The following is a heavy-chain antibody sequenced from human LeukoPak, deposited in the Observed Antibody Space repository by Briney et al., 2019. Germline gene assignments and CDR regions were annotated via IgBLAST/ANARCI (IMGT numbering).Heavy chain of an antibody. Sequence: SETLSLTCAVYGGPFSGYYWSWIRQPPGKGLEWIGEINHSGGTYYKPSLNSRVTMSVDTSKNQFSLKLSSVTAADTAVYYCARGGYSYGFDYWGQGTLVTVSS. CDR2: INHSGGT. CDR3: ARGGYSYGFDY. V-gene: IGHV4-34*01. CDR1: GGPFSGYY. D-gene: IGHD5-18*01. J-gene: IGHJ4*02.